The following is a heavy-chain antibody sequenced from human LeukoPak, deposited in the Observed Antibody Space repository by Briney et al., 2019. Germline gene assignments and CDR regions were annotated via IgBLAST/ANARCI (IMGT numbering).Heavy chain of an antibody. Sequence: PGGSLRLSCAASGFTFSNYWLTWVRQAPGQGLEWVANIKQDGSEKHYVDSVKGRFTISRDNAKNSLYLQMNSLRAEDTAVYYCARDRQIAYWGQGALVAVSS. V-gene: IGHV3-7*01. CDR3: ARDRQIAY. J-gene: IGHJ4*02. CDR2: IKQDGSEK. CDR1: GFTFSNYW.